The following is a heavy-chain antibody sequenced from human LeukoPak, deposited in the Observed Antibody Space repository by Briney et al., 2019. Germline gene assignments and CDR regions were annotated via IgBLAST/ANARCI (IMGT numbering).Heavy chain of an antibody. Sequence: PGGSLRLSCAASGFTFSNYALSWVRQAPGKGLEWVSTISGSGISTYYADSVKGRFTISRDNSKGTLYLQMNSLRVEDTAVYYCASPGDYWGQGTLVTVSS. CDR1: GFTFSNYA. CDR3: ASPGDY. V-gene: IGHV3-23*01. CDR2: ISGSGIST. J-gene: IGHJ4*02.